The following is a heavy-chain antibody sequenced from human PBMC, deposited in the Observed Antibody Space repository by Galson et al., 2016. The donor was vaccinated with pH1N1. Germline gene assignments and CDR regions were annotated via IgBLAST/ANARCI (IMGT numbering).Heavy chain of an antibody. CDR3: ARDKGRLGAPDY. CDR2: IYYSGRT. Sequence: LTCTVSGGSISSDDYYWSWIRQRPGQGREWIGYIYYSGRTSDNPSLKSRVTISVDTSKNQFSLRLSSMTAADTAVYYCARDKGRLGAPDYWGQGTLVTVSS. CDR1: GGSISSDDYY. D-gene: IGHD3-16*01. V-gene: IGHV4-31*03. J-gene: IGHJ4*02.